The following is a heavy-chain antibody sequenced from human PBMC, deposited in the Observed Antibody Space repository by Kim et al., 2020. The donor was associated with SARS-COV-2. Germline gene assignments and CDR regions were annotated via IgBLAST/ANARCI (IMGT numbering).Heavy chain of an antibody. CDR3: ARGVSGSSSFDY. Sequence: NYTPSLKSRVTISVDTSKNQFSLKLSSVTAADTAVYYCARGVSGSSSFDYWGQGTLVTVSS. D-gene: IGHD6-6*01. J-gene: IGHJ4*02. V-gene: IGHV4-34*01.